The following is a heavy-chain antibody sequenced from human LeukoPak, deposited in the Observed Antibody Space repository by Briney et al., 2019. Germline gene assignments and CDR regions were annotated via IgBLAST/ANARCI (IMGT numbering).Heavy chain of an antibody. D-gene: IGHD3-10*01. CDR1: GYTFTDHH. J-gene: IGHJ4*02. V-gene: IGHV1-2*06. CDR2: IHPKSGDT. CDR3: ASHYGPRPV. Sequence: GASVKVSCKASGYTFTDHHVHWVRQAPGQGLEWIGRIHPKSGDTDYAQKFQGRATMTRDTSITTAYMALTSLISDDTAVYFCASHYGPRPVWGQGTLVTVS.